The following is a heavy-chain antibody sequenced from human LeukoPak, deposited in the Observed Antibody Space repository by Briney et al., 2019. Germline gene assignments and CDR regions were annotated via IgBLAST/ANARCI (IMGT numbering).Heavy chain of an antibody. CDR1: GSTFSSYA. CDR3: AKESTWGDYDILTGYTNYGMDV. CDR2: ISGSGGST. J-gene: IGHJ6*02. Sequence: GGSLRLSCAASGSTFSSYAMSWVRQAPGKGLEWVSAISGSGGSTYYADSVKGRFTISRDNSKNTLYLQMNSMRAEDTAVYYCAKESTWGDYDILTGYTNYGMDVWGQGTTVTVSS. V-gene: IGHV3-23*01. D-gene: IGHD3-9*01.